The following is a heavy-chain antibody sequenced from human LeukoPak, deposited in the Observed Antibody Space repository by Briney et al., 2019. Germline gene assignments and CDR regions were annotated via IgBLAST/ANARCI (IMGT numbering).Heavy chain of an antibody. V-gene: IGHV3-30*02. Sequence: PGGSLRLSCAASGFTFSTHDMHWVRQVPGKGLEWVAFIWDDDSKKWYADSVKGRFTISRDNSKNTVYLQMDRLTPEDTAIYYCARGWDNSGQIPFFYWGQGTLVTVSS. CDR3: ARGWDNSGQIPFFY. D-gene: IGHD3-22*01. CDR2: IWDDDSKK. J-gene: IGHJ4*02. CDR1: GFTFSTHD.